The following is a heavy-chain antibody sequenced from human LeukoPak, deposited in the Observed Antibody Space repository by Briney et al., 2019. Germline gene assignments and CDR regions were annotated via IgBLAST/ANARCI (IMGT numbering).Heavy chain of an antibody. CDR3: ARVAVVPGPGYFDH. CDR2: IYYSGST. J-gene: IGHJ4*02. CDR1: GFTFNNYA. Sequence: PGGSLRLSCAASGFTFNNYAMSWVRQAPGKGLEWIGYIYYSGSTNYNPSLKSRVTISVDTSNNQFSLKLSSVTAADTAVYYCARVAVVPGPGYFDHWGQGTLVTVS. D-gene: IGHD2-21*02. V-gene: IGHV4-59*12.